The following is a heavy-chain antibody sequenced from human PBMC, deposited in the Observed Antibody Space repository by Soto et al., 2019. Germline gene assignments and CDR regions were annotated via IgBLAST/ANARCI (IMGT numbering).Heavy chain of an antibody. J-gene: IGHJ4*02. CDR1: GGTFSSYG. CDR3: ARGRDSSGYYYGFYFDT. Sequence: SVKVSCKASGGTFSSYGVNWVRQVPGHGLEWMGEIIPLYGRPKYAQKFQGRVTITADESTGIAFMEVSSLTSEDTAVYYCARGRDSSGYYYGFYFDTWGQGTLVTVSS. V-gene: IGHV1-69*13. CDR2: IIPLYGRP. D-gene: IGHD3-22*01.